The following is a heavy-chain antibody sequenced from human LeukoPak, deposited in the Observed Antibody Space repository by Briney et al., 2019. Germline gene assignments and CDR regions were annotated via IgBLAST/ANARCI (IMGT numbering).Heavy chain of an antibody. CDR3: ASQPQWLATYIDY. D-gene: IGHD6-19*01. J-gene: IGHJ4*02. Sequence: AGGSLRLSCAASGFTFSSCGMHWVRQAPGKGLEWVAVISYDGSNKYYADSVKGRFTISRDNSKNTLYLQMNSLRAEDTAVYYCASQPQWLATYIDYWGQGTLVTVSS. CDR2: ISYDGSNK. CDR1: GFTFSSCG. V-gene: IGHV3-30*03.